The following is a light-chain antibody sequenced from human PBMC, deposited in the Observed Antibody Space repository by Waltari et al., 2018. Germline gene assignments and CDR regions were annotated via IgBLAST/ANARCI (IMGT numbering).Light chain of an antibody. CDR3: AVWYDSLSGWV. J-gene: IGLJ3*02. CDR1: TSNIGSNY. V-gene: IGLV1-47*01. CDR2: RNN. Sequence: QSVLTQPPSASGTPGQRVPIFCSASTSNIGSNYVYWYQHLPGPAPKVLIYRNNQRPSGVPDRFSGSKSDTSASLAISGLRSEDDAHYSCAVWYDSLSGWVFGGGTKVTVL.